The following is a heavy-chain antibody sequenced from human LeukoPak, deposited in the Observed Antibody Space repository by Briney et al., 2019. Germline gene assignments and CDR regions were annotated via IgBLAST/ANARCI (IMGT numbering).Heavy chain of an antibody. D-gene: IGHD3-3*02. Sequence: GGSLRLSCAASGFTFSSYAMHWVRQAPGKGLEWVAVTSYDGSNKYYADSVKGRFTISRDNSKNTLYLQMSSLRAEDTAVYYCARAPPSRHFFDYWGQGTLVTVSS. CDR3: ARAPPSRHFFDY. V-gene: IGHV3-30*04. CDR1: GFTFSSYA. CDR2: TSYDGSNK. J-gene: IGHJ4*02.